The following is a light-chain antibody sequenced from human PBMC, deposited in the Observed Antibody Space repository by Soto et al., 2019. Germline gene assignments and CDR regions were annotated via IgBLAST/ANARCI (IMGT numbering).Light chain of an antibody. CDR2: GAS. CDR3: QQYNSWPWT. CDR1: QSVSSN. J-gene: IGKJ1*01. V-gene: IGKV3-15*01. Sequence: EIVMTQSPATLSVSPGGRATLSCRASQSVSSNLAWYQQKPGQAPRLLIYGASTRATGIPARFSGSGSGTEFTLTISSLQSEDFAVYHCQQYNSWPWTFGQGTKVDIK.